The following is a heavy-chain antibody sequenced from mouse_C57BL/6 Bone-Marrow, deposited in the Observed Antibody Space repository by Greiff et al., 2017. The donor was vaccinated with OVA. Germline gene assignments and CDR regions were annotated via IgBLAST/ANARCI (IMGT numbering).Heavy chain of an antibody. D-gene: IGHD1-1*01. CDR2: IDPSDSDT. J-gene: IGHJ4*01. CDR1: GYTFTSYW. CDR3: AITTAVAPYAMDY. Sequence: QVQLQQPGAELVRPGSSVKLSCKASGYTFTSYWMHWVKQRPLQGLEWIGNIDPSDSDTHSNQKFKDKATLTVDKSSSTAYMQLSSLTSEDSAVYYGAITTAVAPYAMDYWGQGTSVTVSS. V-gene: IGHV1-52*01.